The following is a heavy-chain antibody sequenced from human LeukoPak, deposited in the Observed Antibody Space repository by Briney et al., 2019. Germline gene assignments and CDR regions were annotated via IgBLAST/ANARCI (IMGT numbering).Heavy chain of an antibody. CDR2: IYYSGST. V-gene: IGHV4-31*03. CDR1: GGSISSGGYY. J-gene: IGHJ6*02. Sequence: SETLSLTCTVSGGSISSGGYYWSWIRQHPGKGLEWIGYIYYSGSTYYNPPLKSRVTISVDTSKNQFSLKLSSVTAADTAVYYCAREDAYCSGGSCVLYYYGVDVWGQGTTVTVSS. D-gene: IGHD2-15*01. CDR3: AREDAYCSGGSCVLYYYGVDV.